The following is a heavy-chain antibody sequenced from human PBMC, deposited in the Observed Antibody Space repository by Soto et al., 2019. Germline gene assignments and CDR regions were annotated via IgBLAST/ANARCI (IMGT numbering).Heavy chain of an antibody. J-gene: IGHJ6*01. CDR2: ISYDGSDK. V-gene: IGHV3-30*03. D-gene: IGHD3-3*01. CDR1: GFTFNNYG. CDR3: ARARDYDFWSGYYSYGMDV. Sequence: PGWSLRLSCAATGFTFNNYGMHWVRQAPGTGLEWVTLISYDGSDKYYADSVKGRFNISRDNSKSTLYLHLNSLRAEDTAVYYCARARDYDFWSGYYSYGMDVWGQGTTVTVSS.